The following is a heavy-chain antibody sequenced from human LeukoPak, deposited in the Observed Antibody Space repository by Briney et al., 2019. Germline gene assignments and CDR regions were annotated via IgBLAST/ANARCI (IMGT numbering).Heavy chain of an antibody. CDR2: IYHSGST. D-gene: IGHD2-2*01. J-gene: IGHJ4*02. CDR1: GGSISSGGYY. V-gene: IGHV4-30-2*01. CDR3: ARVRGGLVVVPAAYFDY. Sequence: SETLSLTCTVSGGSISSGGYYWSWIRQPPGKGLEWIGYIYHSGSTYYNPSLKSRVTILVDRSKNQFSLKLSSVTAADTAVYYCARVRGGLVVVPAAYFDYWGQGTLVTVSS.